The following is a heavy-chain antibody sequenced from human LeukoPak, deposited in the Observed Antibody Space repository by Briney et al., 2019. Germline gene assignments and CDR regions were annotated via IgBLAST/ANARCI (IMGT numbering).Heavy chain of an antibody. CDR3: ARGGSSTTVKFDP. V-gene: IGHV3-53*01. CDR2: IYSGGST. Sequence: GGSLRLSCAASGFTVSSNYMSWVRQAPGKGLEWVSVIYSGGSTYYADSVKGRFTISRDNAKNSLYLQMNSLRAEDTAVYYCARGGSSTTVKFDPWGQGTLVTVSS. D-gene: IGHD6-13*01. CDR1: GFTVSSNY. J-gene: IGHJ5*02.